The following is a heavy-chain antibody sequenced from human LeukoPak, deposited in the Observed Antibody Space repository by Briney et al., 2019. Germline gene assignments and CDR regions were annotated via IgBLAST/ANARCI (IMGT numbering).Heavy chain of an antibody. J-gene: IGHJ4*02. Sequence: GGSLRLSCAASGFTFSSYDMHWVRQATGKGLEWVSAIGTAGDTYYLGSVKGRFTISRENAKNFLYLQMNSLRAGDTAVYYCARVVKSGPSHYFDYWGQGTLVTVSS. CDR1: GFTFSSYD. CDR2: IGTAGDT. V-gene: IGHV3-13*01. D-gene: IGHD3-3*01. CDR3: ARVVKSGPSHYFDY.